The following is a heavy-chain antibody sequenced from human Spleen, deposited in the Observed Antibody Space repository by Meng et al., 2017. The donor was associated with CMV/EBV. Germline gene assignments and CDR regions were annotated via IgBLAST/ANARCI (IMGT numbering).Heavy chain of an antibody. CDR2: ILYDWSTS. D-gene: IGHD6-13*01. V-gene: IGHV3-30-3*01. CDR3: ARGDGGIAAVGTLYY. CDR1: GFTFSTHS. J-gene: IGHJ4*02. Sequence: GESLKISCAASGFTFSTHSMHWVRQAPGKGLEWLAVILYDWSTSYYADSVKGRFTTFRDNSRKTLYLQLNSLRGEETAVYSCARGDGGIAAVGTLYYWGQGTLVTVSS.